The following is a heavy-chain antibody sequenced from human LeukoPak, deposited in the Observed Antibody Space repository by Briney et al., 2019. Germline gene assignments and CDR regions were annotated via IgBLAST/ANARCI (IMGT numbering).Heavy chain of an antibody. Sequence: SQTLSLTCTVSGGSISSGDYYWGWRRQPPGRGLEWVGYIYYSGSTYYNPSLKSRVTISVDKSKNHFSLKLSSVTAADTAVYYCARGRDYYGSGSYPDYWGQGTLVTVSS. J-gene: IGHJ4*02. CDR2: IYYSGST. V-gene: IGHV4-30-4*01. D-gene: IGHD3-10*01. CDR1: GGSISSGDYY. CDR3: ARGRDYYGSGSYPDY.